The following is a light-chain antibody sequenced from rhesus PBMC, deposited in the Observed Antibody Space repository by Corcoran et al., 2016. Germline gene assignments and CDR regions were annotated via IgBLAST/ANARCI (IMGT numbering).Light chain of an antibody. V-gene: IGKV1-32*03. J-gene: IGKJ2*01. Sequence: DIQMSQSPPSLSASVGDRVTITCRARQDINNYLNWYQEKPGKAPKLLIYYANTLASGVSSMFSGLGSGTEYTLNISSLQPEDFATYYCQQGYTTTYNFGQGTKVEIK. CDR3: QQGYTTTYN. CDR1: QDINNY. CDR2: YAN.